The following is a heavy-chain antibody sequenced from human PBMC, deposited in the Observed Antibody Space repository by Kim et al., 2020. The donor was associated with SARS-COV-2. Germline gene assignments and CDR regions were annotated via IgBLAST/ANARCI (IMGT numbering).Heavy chain of an antibody. CDR1: GFSFSSYG. D-gene: IGHD4-17*01. CDR3: AKDAQTTVTTNYWYFDF. Sequence: GGSLRLSCVASGFSFSSYGMHWVRQAPGKGLEWVAVISYDGSNKYYADSVKGRFTISRDNSKNTLYLRMNSLRAEDTAVYYCAKDAQTTVTTNYWYFDFWGRGTLVSVSS. V-gene: IGHV3-30*18. J-gene: IGHJ2*01. CDR2: ISYDGSNK.